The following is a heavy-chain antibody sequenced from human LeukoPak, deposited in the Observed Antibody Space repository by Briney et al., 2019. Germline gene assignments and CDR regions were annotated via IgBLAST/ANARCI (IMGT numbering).Heavy chain of an antibody. CDR2: ISSSGSTI. CDR1: GFTFSSYE. D-gene: IGHD3-10*01. J-gene: IGHJ6*04. CDR3: ARDRITMVRGDGMDV. Sequence: PGGSLRLSCAAPGFTFSSYEMNWVRQAPGKGLEWASYISSSGSTIYYADSVKGRFTISRDNAKNSLYLQMNSLRAEDTAVYYCARDRITMVRGDGMDVWGKGTTVTVSS. V-gene: IGHV3-48*03.